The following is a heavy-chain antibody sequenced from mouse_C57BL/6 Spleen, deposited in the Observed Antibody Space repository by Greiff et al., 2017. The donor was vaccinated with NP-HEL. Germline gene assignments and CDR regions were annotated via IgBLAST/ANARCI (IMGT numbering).Heavy chain of an antibody. CDR2: ISYDGSN. J-gene: IGHJ2*01. Sequence: DVKLQESGPGLVKPSQSLSLTCSVTGYSITSGYYWNWIRQFPGNKLEWMGYISYDGSNNYNPSLKNRISITRDTSKNQFFLKLNSVTTEDTATYYCARDLLWGQGTTLTVSS. CDR1: GYSITSGYY. CDR3: ARDLL. D-gene: IGHD2-1*01. V-gene: IGHV3-6*01.